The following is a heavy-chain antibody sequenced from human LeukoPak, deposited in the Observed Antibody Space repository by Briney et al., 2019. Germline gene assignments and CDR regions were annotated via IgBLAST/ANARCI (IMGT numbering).Heavy chain of an antibody. CDR1: GGSISSSSYY. J-gene: IGHJ3*02. CDR2: IYYSGIT. Sequence: PSETLSLTCTVSGGSISSSSYYWGWIRPPPGKGLEWIANIYYSGITYHNPSLKSRVTISVDTSNNQFSLKLSSVTAADTAVYYCARLGRPDGFDIWGQGTIVTVSS. CDR3: ARLGRPDGFDI. V-gene: IGHV4-39*01.